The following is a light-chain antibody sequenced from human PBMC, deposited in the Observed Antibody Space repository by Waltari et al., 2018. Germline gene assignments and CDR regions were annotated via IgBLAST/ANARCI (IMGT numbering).Light chain of an antibody. CDR1: QSVSSK. V-gene: IGKV3-15*01. Sequence: EIVMTQSPATLSVSPGERATLSCRASQSVSSKLAWYQQKPGQAPRLLIYGASTRATGIPARVSGSGSGTEFTLTISSLQPEDFATYYCQQSYSTPPTFGQGTKLEI. J-gene: IGKJ2*01. CDR3: QQSYSTPPT. CDR2: GAS.